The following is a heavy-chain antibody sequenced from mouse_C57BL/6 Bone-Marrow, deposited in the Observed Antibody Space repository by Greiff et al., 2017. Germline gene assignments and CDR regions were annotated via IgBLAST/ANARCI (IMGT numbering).Heavy chain of an antibody. CDR3: ARHPPLRNPYFDV. CDR2: IYPRDGST. Sequence: VKLMESGPELVKPGASVKLSCKASGYTFTSYDINWVKQRPGQGLEWIGWIYPRDGSTKYNEKFTGKATLTVDTSSSTAYMELHSLTSEDSAVYFCARHPPLRNPYFDVWGTGTTVTVSS. V-gene: IGHV1-85*01. CDR1: GYTFTSYD. J-gene: IGHJ1*03.